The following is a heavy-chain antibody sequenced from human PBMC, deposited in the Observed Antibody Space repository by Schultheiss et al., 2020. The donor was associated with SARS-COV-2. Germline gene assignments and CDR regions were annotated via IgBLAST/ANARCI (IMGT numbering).Heavy chain of an antibody. V-gene: IGHV3-21*04. CDR3: ARTFGDETCTSTTCFRTGGFDS. CDR1: GFTFSSYS. D-gene: IGHD2-2*01. J-gene: IGHJ4*02. Sequence: GESLKISCAASGFTFSSYSMNWVRQAPGKGLEWVSSISSSSSYIYYADSVKGRFTISRDNAKNSLYLQMNSLRAEDTAVYYCARTFGDETCTSTTCFRTGGFDSWGQGTLVTVSS. CDR2: ISSSSSYI.